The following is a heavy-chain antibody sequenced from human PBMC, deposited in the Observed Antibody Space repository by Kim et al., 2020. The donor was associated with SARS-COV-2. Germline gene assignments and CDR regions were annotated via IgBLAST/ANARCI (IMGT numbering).Heavy chain of an antibody. CDR2: IKQDGSEK. CDR1: GFTFSSYW. J-gene: IGHJ3*02. V-gene: IGHV3-7*01. Sequence: GGSLRLSCAASGFTFSSYWMSWVRQAPGKGLEWVANIKQDGSEKYYVDSVKGRFTISRDNAKNSLYLQMNSLRAEDTAVYYCARDGGVRGVIPNNAFDIWGQGTMVTVSS. CDR3: ARDGGVRGVIPNNAFDI. D-gene: IGHD3-10*01.